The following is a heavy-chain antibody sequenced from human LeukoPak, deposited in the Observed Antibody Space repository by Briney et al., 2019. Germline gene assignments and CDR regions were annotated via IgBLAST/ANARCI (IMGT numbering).Heavy chain of an antibody. J-gene: IGHJ4*02. Sequence: PGRSLRLSCAASGLTFSSYGMHWIRQAPGKGLEWVAFILVGGSDTYYTDSVKGRFTISRDNSKNTVFLQMNSLRAEDTAIYYCVRDGDSSSWNFDYWGQGTLVTVSS. CDR1: GLTFSSYG. D-gene: IGHD6-13*01. CDR2: ILVGGSDT. CDR3: VRDGDSSSWNFDY. V-gene: IGHV3-33*01.